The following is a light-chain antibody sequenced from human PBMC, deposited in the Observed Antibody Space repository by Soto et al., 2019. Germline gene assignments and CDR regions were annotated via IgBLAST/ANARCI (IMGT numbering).Light chain of an antibody. Sequence: EIVLTQSPCTLSLSPGERATLXCRSSQSVSSSYLAWYQQKPGQAPRLLIYGASSRATGIPDRFSGSGSGTDFTLTISRLEPEDFAVYYCQQDGSSPLTFGGGTKV. V-gene: IGKV3-20*01. CDR1: QSVSSSY. CDR3: QQDGSSPLT. CDR2: GAS. J-gene: IGKJ4*01.